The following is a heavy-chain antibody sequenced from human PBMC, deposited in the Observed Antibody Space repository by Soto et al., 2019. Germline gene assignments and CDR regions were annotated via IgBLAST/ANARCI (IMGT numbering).Heavy chain of an antibody. V-gene: IGHV4-59*01. D-gene: IGHD2-8*01. CDR3: AAAGGYCTNGVCTGGNWFDP. CDR1: GGSISSYY. CDR2: IYYSGST. J-gene: IGHJ5*02. Sequence: SLTCTVSGGSISSYYWSWIRQPPGKGLEWIGYIYYSGSTNYNPSLKSRVTISVDTSKNQFSLKLSSVTAADTAVYYCAAAGGYCTNGVCTGGNWFDPWGQGTLVTVSS.